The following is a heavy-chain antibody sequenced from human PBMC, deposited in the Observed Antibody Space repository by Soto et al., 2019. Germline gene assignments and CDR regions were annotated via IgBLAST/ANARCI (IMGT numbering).Heavy chain of an antibody. D-gene: IGHD4-17*01. CDR2: IYYTGRT. CDR1: GGSISGYY. CDR3: ARDRSEYGDNVNYYYYGMDV. J-gene: IGHJ6*02. Sequence: QVQLQESGLGLVKPSETLSLTCTVSGGSISGYYWSWIRQPPGKGLEWIGYIYYTGRTNYNPSLKSRVTISVDTSKSQFSLRLSSVTAADTALYYCARDRSEYGDNVNYYYYGMDVWGQGTTVTVSS. V-gene: IGHV4-59*01.